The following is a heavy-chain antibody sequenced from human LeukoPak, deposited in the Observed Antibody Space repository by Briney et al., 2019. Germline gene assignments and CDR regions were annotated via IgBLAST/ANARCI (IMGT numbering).Heavy chain of an antibody. J-gene: IGHJ4*02. CDR2: INPNSGAT. CDR1: GYTFTGYY. Sequence: ASVKVSCKASGYTFTGYYFHWVRQAPGQGLEWMGWINPNSGATQYAQKFQGRVTMTRDTSISTAYIELSRLRSEDTAVYYCATERTYSSSWYYYYWGQGTLVTVSS. D-gene: IGHD6-13*01. CDR3: ATERTYSSSWYYYY. V-gene: IGHV1-2*02.